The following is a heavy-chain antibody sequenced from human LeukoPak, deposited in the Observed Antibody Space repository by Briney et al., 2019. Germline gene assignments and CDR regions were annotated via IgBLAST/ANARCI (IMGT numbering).Heavy chain of an antibody. CDR2: ISSSSSYI. D-gene: IGHD3-22*01. Sequence: GGSLRLSCAASGFTFSSYSVNWVRQAPGKGLEWVSYISSSSSYIYYVDSVKGRFTISRDNAKNSLYLQMNSLRAEDTAVYYCARAPYYYYDSSGYTPFDYWGQGTLVTVSS. CDR3: ARAPYYYYDSSGYTPFDY. CDR1: GFTFSSYS. J-gene: IGHJ4*02. V-gene: IGHV3-21*05.